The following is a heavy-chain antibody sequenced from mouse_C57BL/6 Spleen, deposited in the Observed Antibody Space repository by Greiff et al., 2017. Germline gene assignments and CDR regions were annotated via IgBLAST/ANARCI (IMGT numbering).Heavy chain of an antibody. CDR3: ARGEDYDGENYFDY. V-gene: IGHV3-1*01. CDR2: ISYSGST. CDR1: GYSITSGYD. J-gene: IGHJ2*01. D-gene: IGHD2-4*01. Sequence: VQLKESGPGMVKPSQSLSLTCTVTGYSITSGYDWHWIRHFPGNKLEWMGYISYSGSTNYNPSLKSRISITHDTSKNHFFLKLNSVTTEDTATYYCARGEDYDGENYFDYWGQGTTLTVSS.